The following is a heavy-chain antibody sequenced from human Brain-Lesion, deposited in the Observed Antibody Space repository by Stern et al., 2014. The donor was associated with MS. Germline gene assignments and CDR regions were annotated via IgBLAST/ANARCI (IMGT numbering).Heavy chain of an antibody. D-gene: IGHD3-3*01. CDR2: FYYSGNT. V-gene: IGHV4-31*03. J-gene: IGHJ4*02. Sequence: VQLVESGPGLVKPSQTLSLTCTVSGGAVSSGDRYWSWLRQHPEKGLEWIGYFYYSGNTYYNPSPESRVTITMDRSKNQFSLKLRSVTAADTAVYYCARVTEFLRFFYPDYWGQGIRVTVSS. CDR1: GGAVSSGDRY. CDR3: ARVTEFLRFFYPDY.